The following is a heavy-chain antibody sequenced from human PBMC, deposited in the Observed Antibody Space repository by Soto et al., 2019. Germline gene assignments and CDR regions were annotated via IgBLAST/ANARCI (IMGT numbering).Heavy chain of an antibody. D-gene: IGHD3-10*01. V-gene: IGHV4-61*01. J-gene: IGHJ4*02. CDR2: IYYSGGV. CDR3: ARDLYGSGNPFDY. Sequence: SETLSLTCAVSSYSISSDYHWGWIRQPPGKGLEWIGYIYYSGGVNYNPSLKSRITISVDTSKNQFSLKLSSVTAADTAVYYCARDLYGSGNPFDYWGQGILVTVSS. CDR1: SYSISSDYH.